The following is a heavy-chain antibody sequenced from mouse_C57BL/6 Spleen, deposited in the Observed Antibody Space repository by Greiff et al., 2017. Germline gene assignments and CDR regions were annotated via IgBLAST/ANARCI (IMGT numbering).Heavy chain of an antibody. CDR1: GYAFSSYW. J-gene: IGHJ4*01. D-gene: IGHD1-1*01. CDR3: ARSTTVVAPAMDY. CDR2: IYPGDGDT. V-gene: IGHV1-80*01. Sequence: QVHVKQSGAELVKPGASVKISCKASGYAFSSYWMNWVKQRPGKGLEWIGQIYPGDGDTNYNGKFKGKATLTADKSSSTAYMQLSSLTSEDSAVYFCARSTTVVAPAMDYWGQGTSVTVSS.